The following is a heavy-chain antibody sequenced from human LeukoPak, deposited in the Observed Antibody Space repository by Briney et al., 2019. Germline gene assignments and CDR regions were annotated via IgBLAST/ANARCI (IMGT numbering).Heavy chain of an antibody. CDR1: GFTFSDYY. J-gene: IGHJ6*02. CDR3: ARDCLGCYYYGMDV. D-gene: IGHD5/OR15-5a*01. CDR2: ISSSGSTI. Sequence: GGSLRLSCAASGFTFSDYYTSWIRQAPGKGLEWVSYISSSGSTIYYADSVKGRFTISRDNAKNSLYLQMNSLRAEDTAVYYCARDCLGCYYYGMDVWGQGTTVTVSS. V-gene: IGHV3-11*04.